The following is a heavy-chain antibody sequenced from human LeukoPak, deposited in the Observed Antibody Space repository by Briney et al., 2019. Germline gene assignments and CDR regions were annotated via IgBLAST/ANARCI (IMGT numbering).Heavy chain of an antibody. CDR2: INPNSGGT. CDR3: ARKEVTAGSYGMDV. CDR1: GYTFTGYY. J-gene: IGHJ6*02. D-gene: IGHD2-21*02. V-gene: IGHV1-2*06. Sequence: ASVKVSCKASGYTFTGYYMHWVRQAPEQGLEWMGRINPNSGGTNYAQKFQGRVTMTRDTSISTAYMELSRLRSDDTAVYYCARKEVTAGSYGMDVWGQGTTVTVSS.